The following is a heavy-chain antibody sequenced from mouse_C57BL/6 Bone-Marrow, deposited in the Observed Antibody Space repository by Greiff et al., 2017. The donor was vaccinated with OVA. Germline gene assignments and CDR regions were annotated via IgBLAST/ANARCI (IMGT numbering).Heavy chain of an antibody. V-gene: IGHV1-54*01. Sequence: QVQLQQSGAELVRPGTSVKVSCKASGYAFTNYLIEWVKQRPGQGLEWIGVINPGSGGTNYNEKFKGKATLTAVKSSSTDYMQLSSLTSEDSAVYFCARSPYLLWLRRYFDVWGTGTTVTVSS. J-gene: IGHJ1*03. CDR1: GYAFTNYL. CDR3: ARSPYLLWLRRYFDV. CDR2: INPGSGGT. D-gene: IGHD2-2*01.